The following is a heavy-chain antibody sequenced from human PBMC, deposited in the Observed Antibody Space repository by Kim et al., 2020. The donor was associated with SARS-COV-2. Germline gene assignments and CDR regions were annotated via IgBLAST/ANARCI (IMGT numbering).Heavy chain of an antibody. CDR2: INHSGST. CDR3: ARAMYSGGMDV. Sequence: SETLSLTCAVYGGSFSGYYWSWIRQPPGKGLEWIGEINHSGSTNYNPSLKSRVTISVDTSKNQFSLKLSSVTAADTAVYYCARAMYSGGMDVWGQGTTVTVSS. V-gene: IGHV4-34*01. D-gene: IGHD6-13*01. J-gene: IGHJ6*02. CDR1: GGSFSGYY.